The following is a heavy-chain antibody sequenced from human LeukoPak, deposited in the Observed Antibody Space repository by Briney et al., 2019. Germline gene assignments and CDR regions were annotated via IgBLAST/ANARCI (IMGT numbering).Heavy chain of an antibody. CDR3: ARDRVMITMVRGVIPYYMDV. J-gene: IGHJ6*03. Sequence: ASAKVSCKASGYTFTSYYMHWVRQAPGQGLEWMGIINPSGGSTSYAQKFQGRVTMTRDMSTSTVYMELRSLRSEDTAVYYCARDRVMITMVRGVIPYYMDVWGKGTTVTVSS. CDR1: GYTFTSYY. D-gene: IGHD3-10*01. CDR2: INPSGGST. V-gene: IGHV1-46*01.